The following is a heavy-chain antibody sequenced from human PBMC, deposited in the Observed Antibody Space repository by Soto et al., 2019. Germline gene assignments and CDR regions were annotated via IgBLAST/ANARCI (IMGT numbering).Heavy chain of an antibody. CDR2: INHSGST. J-gene: IGHJ4*02. CDR1: GGSVSGYY. V-gene: IGHV4-34*01. D-gene: IGHD2-15*01. Sequence: SETLSLTCAVYGGSVSGYYWSWIRQPPGKGLEWIGEINHSGSTNYNPSLKSRVTISVDTSKNQFSLRLSAVTAADTAVYYCARRSRGRCYNYWGRGTLVTVSS. CDR3: ARRSRGRCYNY.